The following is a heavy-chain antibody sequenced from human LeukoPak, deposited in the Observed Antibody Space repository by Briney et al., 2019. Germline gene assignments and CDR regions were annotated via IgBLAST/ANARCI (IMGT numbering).Heavy chain of an antibody. CDR2: IRSKAYGGTA. Sequence: GGSLRLSCTASGFTFGDYAMSWVRQAPGKGLEWITFIRSKAYGGTAEYAASVRGRFTFSRDDSKSIAYLQLNSPKTEDTAIYYCARSTYSSSYYVVFDYWGQGTLVTVSS. D-gene: IGHD6-13*01. V-gene: IGHV3-49*04. J-gene: IGHJ4*02. CDR1: GFTFGDYA. CDR3: ARSTYSSSYYVVFDY.